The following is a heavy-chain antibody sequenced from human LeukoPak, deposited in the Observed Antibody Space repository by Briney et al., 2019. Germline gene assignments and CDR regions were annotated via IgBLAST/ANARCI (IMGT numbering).Heavy chain of an antibody. CDR3: ARLEGYCSSTSCYAESRVDY. CDR1: GYTFTGYY. V-gene: IGHV1-2*02. D-gene: IGHD2-2*01. Sequence: GASVKVSCKASGYTFTGYYMHWVRRAPGQGLEWMGWINPNSGGTNYAQKFQGRVTMTRDTSISTAYMELSRLRSDDTAVYYCARLEGYCSSTSCYAESRVDYWGQGTLVTVSS. J-gene: IGHJ4*02. CDR2: INPNSGGT.